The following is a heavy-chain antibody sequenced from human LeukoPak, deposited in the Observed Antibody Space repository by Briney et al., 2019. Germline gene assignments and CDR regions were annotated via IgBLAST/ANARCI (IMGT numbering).Heavy chain of an antibody. V-gene: IGHV3-30*04. D-gene: IGHD3-22*01. CDR3: AGTRGRGYYDY. Sequence: GGSLRLSCEASGFTFSNYVIHWVRQAPGKGLEWVAVISYDGGNKYYADSVKGRFIVSRDDSKNTLYLQMNSLRGDDTAVYYCAGTRGRGYYDYWGQGTLVTVSS. CDR1: GFTFSNYV. CDR2: ISYDGGNK. J-gene: IGHJ4*02.